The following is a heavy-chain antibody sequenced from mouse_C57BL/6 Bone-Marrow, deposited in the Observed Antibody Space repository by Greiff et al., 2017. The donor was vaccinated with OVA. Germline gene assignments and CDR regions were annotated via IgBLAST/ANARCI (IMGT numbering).Heavy chain of an antibody. CDR3: AVAGGDDCGGGPYSYFDV. CDR1: GYTFTDYN. V-gene: IGHV1-18*01. D-gene: IGHD2-4*01. J-gene: IGHJ1*03. Sequence: EVQLQQSGPELVKPGASVKIPCKASGYTFTDYNMDWVKQSHGKSLEWIGDINPNNGGTIYNQKFKGKATLTVDKSSSTAYMELRSLTSEDTAVYYGAVAGGDDCGGGPYSYFDVWGTGTTVTVSS. CDR2: INPNNGGT.